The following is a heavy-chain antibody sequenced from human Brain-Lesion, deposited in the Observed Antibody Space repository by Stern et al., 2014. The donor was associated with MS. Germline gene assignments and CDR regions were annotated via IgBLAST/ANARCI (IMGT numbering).Heavy chain of an antibody. Sequence: QVQLMQSGGGVVQPGRSLRLSCAASGFTFSYHAMHWVRQAPGKGLEWVALISYEGSDKNDADSVKGRFTISRDNSRNTLYLQMNSLRVDDTAVYYCARGGAVTTSDYYLDYWGQGSLVTVSS. J-gene: IGHJ4*02. V-gene: IGHV3-30*01. CDR1: GFTFSYHA. CDR3: ARGGAVTTSDYYLDY. D-gene: IGHD4-17*01. CDR2: ISYEGSDK.